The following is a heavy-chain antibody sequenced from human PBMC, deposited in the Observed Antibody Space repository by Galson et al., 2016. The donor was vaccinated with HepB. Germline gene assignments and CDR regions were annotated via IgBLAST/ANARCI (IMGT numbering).Heavy chain of an antibody. J-gene: IGHJ4*02. Sequence: SLRLSCAASGFTFSKAWFTWVRQAPGKGLEWVGRIRRQRDRKTPVYAAPVEGRFTISRDDSKNTLYLQMNSLTTEDTALYYCYAHLDYGGRGNLVTVSS. CDR2: IRRQRDRKTP. CDR1: GFTFSKAW. V-gene: IGHV3-15*01. CDR3: YAHLDY.